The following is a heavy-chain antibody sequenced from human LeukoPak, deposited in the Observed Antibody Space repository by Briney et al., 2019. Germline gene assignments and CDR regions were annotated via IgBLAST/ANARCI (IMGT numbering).Heavy chain of an antibody. CDR3: ARDGGNVVVPAAGY. CDR1: GYTFTSYG. CDR2: ISAYNGNT. J-gene: IGHJ4*02. Sequence: ASVKVSCKASGYTFTSYGISWVRQAPGQGLEWVGWISAYNGNTNYAQKLQGRVTMTTDTSTNTAYMELRSLRSDDTAVYYCARDGGNVVVPAAGYWGQGTLVTVSS. D-gene: IGHD2-2*01. V-gene: IGHV1-18*01.